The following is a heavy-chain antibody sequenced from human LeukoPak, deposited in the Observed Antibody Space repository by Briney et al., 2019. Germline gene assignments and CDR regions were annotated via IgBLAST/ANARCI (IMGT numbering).Heavy chain of an antibody. V-gene: IGHV3-23*01. CDR2: ISGSGADT. CDR3: AKELRRSPAYYFDY. CDR1: GFTSSNYP. J-gene: IGHJ4*02. Sequence: GGSLRLACAASGFTSSNYPMNWVRQAPGKGLEWVSAISGSGADTYYADSVKGRFTISRDNSKNTLYLQMNSLRAEDTAIYFCAKELRRSPAYYFDYWGQGTLVTVSS. D-gene: IGHD2-15*01.